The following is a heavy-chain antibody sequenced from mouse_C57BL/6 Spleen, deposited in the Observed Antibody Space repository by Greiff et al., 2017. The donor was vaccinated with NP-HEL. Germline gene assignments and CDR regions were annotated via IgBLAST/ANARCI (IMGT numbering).Heavy chain of an antibody. CDR2: INPSSGYP. J-gene: IGHJ2*01. V-gene: IGHV1-7*01. CDR3: ARRTIVTTVVVDY. D-gene: IGHD1-1*01. CDR1: GYTFTSYW. Sequence: QVQLQQSGAELANPGASVKLSCKASGYTFTSYWLHWVKQRPGQGLEWIGYINPSSGYPKYNQKFKDKATLTADKSSSTAYMQLSSLTYEDSAVYYCARRTIVTTVVVDYWGQGTTLTVSS.